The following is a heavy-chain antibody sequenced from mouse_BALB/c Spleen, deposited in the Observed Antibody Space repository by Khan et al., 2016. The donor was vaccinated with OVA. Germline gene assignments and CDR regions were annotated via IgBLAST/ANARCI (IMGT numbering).Heavy chain of an antibody. V-gene: IGHV5-6-3*01. J-gene: IGHJ2*01. Sequence: EVELVESGGGLVQPGGSLKLSCAASGFTFSSYGMPWVRQTPDKRLELVATINSNGGSTYYPDTVKGRFTISRDNAKNTLYLQMSSLKSEDTAMDYCARMARTINWGQGTTLTVSS. CDR1: GFTFSSYG. CDR2: INSNGGST. CDR3: ARMARTIN.